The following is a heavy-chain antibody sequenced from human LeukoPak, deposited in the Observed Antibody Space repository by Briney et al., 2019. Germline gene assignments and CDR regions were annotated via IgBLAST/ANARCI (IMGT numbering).Heavy chain of an antibody. J-gene: IGHJ4*02. CDR3: ARDGYDSI. D-gene: IGHD3-22*01. Sequence: GGSLRLSCAASGFTCSTYGMHWVRQAPGKGLEWVAFIRYDGSNKYYGDSVKGRFTISTDNSKNTLYLQMNSLRAEDTAVYYCARDGYDSIWGQGTRVTVSS. V-gene: IGHV3-30*02. CDR1: GFTCSTYG. CDR2: IRYDGSNK.